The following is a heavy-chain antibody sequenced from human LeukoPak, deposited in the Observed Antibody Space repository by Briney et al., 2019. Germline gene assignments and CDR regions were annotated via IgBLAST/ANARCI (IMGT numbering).Heavy chain of an antibody. CDR3: ARGGVSYYFDY. V-gene: IGHV4-59*01. CDR2: IYYSGST. J-gene: IGHJ4*02. CDR1: GGSISSYY. D-gene: IGHD1-26*01. Sequence: SETLSLTCTVAGGSISSYYWSWIRQPPGKGLEWIGYIYYSGSTNYNPSLKSRVTISVDTSKSQFSLKLSSVTAADTAVYYCARGGVSYYFDYWGQGTLVTVSS.